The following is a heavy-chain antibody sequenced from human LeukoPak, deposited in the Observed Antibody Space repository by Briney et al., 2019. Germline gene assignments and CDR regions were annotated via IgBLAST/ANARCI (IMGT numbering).Heavy chain of an antibody. J-gene: IGHJ4*02. D-gene: IGHD3-9*01. CDR1: GGSISSYY. CDR2: IYTSGST. V-gene: IGHV4-4*07. Sequence: SETLSLTCTVSGGSISSYYWSWIRQPAGKGLEWIGRIYTSGSTNYNPSLKSRVTMSVDTSKNQFSLKLSSVTAADTAVYYCARDTGDYDILTGYFRPPDYWGQGTLVTVSS. CDR3: ARDTGDYDILTGYFRPPDY.